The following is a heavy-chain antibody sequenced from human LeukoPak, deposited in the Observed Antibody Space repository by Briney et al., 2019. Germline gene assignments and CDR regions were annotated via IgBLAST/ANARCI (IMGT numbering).Heavy chain of an antibody. CDR1: GGSISSGSNY. CDR2: VYTSGST. CDR3: ARSPYSYGYGYYYYYVDV. Sequence: SETLSLTCTVSGGSISSGSNYWSWIRQPAGKGLEWIGRVYTSGSTKYNPSLKSRVTISVDTSKNQFSLKLSSVTAADTAVYYCARSPYSYGYGYYYYYVDVWGKGTTVTVSS. V-gene: IGHV4-61*02. D-gene: IGHD5-18*01. J-gene: IGHJ6*03.